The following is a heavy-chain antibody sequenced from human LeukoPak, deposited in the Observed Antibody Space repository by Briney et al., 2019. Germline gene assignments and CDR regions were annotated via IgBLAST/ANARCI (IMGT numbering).Heavy chain of an antibody. CDR1: GYTFTSYY. CDR2: INPSGGST. V-gene: IGHV1-46*01. D-gene: IGHD3-10*01. Sequence: ASVKVSCKASGYTFTSYYIHWVRQAPGQGLEWIGLINPSGGSTNYAQKFQGRVTMTRDTSTSTVYMELSSLRSEDTAVYYCARESITMVRGRGWFDPWGQGTLVTVSS. CDR3: ARESITMVRGRGWFDP. J-gene: IGHJ5*02.